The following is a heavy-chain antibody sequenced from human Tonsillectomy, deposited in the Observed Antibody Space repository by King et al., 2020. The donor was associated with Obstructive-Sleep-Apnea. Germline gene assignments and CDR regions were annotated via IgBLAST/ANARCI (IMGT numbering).Heavy chain of an antibody. D-gene: IGHD6-19*01. Sequence: VQLVESGGGLVKPGGSLRLSCAASGFTFSNAWRSWYRQAPGKGLEGGGRMKSKTYGGRTDYAAPVKGRFTISREDSKNTLYLQMNSLKTEDTAVYYCTTDSSGWQIWGQGTLVTVSS. CDR1: GFTFSNAW. V-gene: IGHV3-15*01. J-gene: IGHJ4*02. CDR3: TTDSSGWQI. CDR2: MKSKTYGGRT.